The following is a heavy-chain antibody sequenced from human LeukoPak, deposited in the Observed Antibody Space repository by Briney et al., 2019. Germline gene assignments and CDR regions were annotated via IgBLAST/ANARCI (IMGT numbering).Heavy chain of an antibody. D-gene: IGHD5-18*01. CDR1: GFTFSSYG. J-gene: IGHJ6*03. CDR3: ARGGGGYSYGLIYYYYYYMDV. V-gene: IGHV3-30*02. CDR2: IRYDGSNK. Sequence: GGSLRLSCAASGFTFSSYGMHWVRQAPGKGLEWVAFIRYDGSNKYYADSVKGRFTISRDNSKNTLYLQMNSLRAEDTAVYYCARGGGGYSYGLIYYYYYYMDVWGKGTTVTVSS.